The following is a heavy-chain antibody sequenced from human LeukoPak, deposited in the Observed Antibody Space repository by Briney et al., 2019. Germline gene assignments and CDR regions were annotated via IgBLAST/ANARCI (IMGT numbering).Heavy chain of an antibody. CDR2: ISAYNGNT. Sequence: GASVKVSCKSSGYTFTSYGISGVRQAPGQGLEWMGWISAYNGNTNYAQKLQGRVTMTTDTSTSTAYMELRSLRSDDTAVYYCARDLQVGYSSSSYYFDYWGQGTLVTVSS. D-gene: IGHD6-6*01. J-gene: IGHJ4*02. CDR3: ARDLQVGYSSSSYYFDY. CDR1: GYTFTSYG. V-gene: IGHV1-18*01.